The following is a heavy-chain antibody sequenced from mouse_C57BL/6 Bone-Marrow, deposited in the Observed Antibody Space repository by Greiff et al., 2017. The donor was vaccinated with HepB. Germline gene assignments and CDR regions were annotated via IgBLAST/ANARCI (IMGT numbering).Heavy chain of an antibody. V-gene: IGHV5-16*01. CDR1: GFTFSDYY. CDR3: ARDRGTNYAMDY. J-gene: IGHJ4*01. D-gene: IGHD3-3*01. Sequence: EVQLVESEGGLVQPGSSMKLSCTASGFTFSDYYMAWVRQVPEKGLEWVANINYDGSSTYYLDSLKSRFIISRDNAKNILYLQMSSLKSEDTATYYCARDRGTNYAMDYWGQGTSVTVSS. CDR2: INYDGSST.